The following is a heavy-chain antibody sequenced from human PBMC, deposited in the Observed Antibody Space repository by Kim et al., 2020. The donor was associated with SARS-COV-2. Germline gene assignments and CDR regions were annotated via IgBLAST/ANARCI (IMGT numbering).Heavy chain of an antibody. V-gene: IGHV3-48*03. D-gene: IGHD6-19*01. CDR3: AGDLGAVAGTYFDD. CDR1: GSNFKSYE. J-gene: IGHJ4*01. Sequence: GGSLRLSCAASGSNFKSYEMMWVRQAPGGGLEWISYISVSGKTIYYADSVRGRFTISRDNAKNSVYLQMGSLRAEDTAIYYCAGDLGAVAGTYFDDWG. CDR2: ISVSGKTI.